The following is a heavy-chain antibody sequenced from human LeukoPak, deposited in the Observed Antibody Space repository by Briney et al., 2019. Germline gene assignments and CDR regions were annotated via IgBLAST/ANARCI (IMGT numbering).Heavy chain of an antibody. V-gene: IGHV3-30*18. CDR3: AKERKPFMSSGWYYFDY. D-gene: IGHD6-19*01. CDR1: GFTFSSYG. J-gene: IGHJ4*02. CDR2: ISYDGSNK. Sequence: QPGRSLRLSCAASGFTFSSYGMHWVRQAPGKGLEWVAVISYDGSNKYYADSVKGRFTISRDSSKNTLYLQMNSLRAEDTAVYYCAKERKPFMSSGWYYFDYWGQGTLVTVSS.